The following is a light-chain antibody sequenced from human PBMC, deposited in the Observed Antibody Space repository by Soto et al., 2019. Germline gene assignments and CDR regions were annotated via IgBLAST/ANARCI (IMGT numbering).Light chain of an antibody. CDR2: GAS. V-gene: IGKV3-15*01. CDR1: QSVNNN. J-gene: IGKJ4*01. CDR3: QQYNNSPLT. Sequence: EIVMTQSPATLSVSPGERATLSCRASQSVNNNLAWYQQKPGQAPRLLIYGASARATGIPARFSGSGSGTEVTLTISSLQSEDFAVYYCQQYNNSPLTFGGGTKVEIK.